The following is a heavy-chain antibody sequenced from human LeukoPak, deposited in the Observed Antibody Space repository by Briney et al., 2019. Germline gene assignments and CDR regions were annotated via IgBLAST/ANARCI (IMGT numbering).Heavy chain of an antibody. D-gene: IGHD3-10*01. V-gene: IGHV1-2*02. J-gene: IGHJ4*02. CDR3: ARFMVRGVITPAAFDY. Sequence: GASVKVSCKASGYTLTGYYMHWVRQGPGQGLGWMGWINPNSGGTNYAQKFQGRVTMTRDTSISTAYMELSRLRSDDTAVYYCARFMVRGVITPAAFDYWGQGTLVTVSS. CDR2: INPNSGGT. CDR1: GYTLTGYY.